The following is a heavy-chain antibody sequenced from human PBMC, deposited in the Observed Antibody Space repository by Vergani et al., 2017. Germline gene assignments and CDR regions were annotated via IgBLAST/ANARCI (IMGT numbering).Heavy chain of an antibody. D-gene: IGHD1-26*01. CDR2: INPNSGGT. V-gene: IGHV1-2*02. CDR1: GYTFTGYY. CDR3: ARIPGGVGATFILAFDI. J-gene: IGHJ3*02. Sequence: QVQVVQSGAEVKKPGASVKVSCKASGYTFTGYYMHWVRQAPGQGLEWMGWINPNSGGTNYAQKFQGRVTMTRDTSISTAYMELSRLRSDDTAVYYCARIPGGVGATFILAFDIWGQGTMVTVSS.